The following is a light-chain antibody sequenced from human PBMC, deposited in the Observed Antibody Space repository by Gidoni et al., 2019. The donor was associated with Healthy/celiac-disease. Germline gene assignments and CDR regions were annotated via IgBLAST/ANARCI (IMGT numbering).Light chain of an antibody. Sequence: IQMTHSPSSLSASVGDRVTITCRASQSISSYLTWYQQKPGKSPKLLIYAASSLQSGVPSRFSGSGSGTDFTLTFSSLQPEDCATYYCQQSYSTPFTFGPGTKVDSK. J-gene: IGKJ3*01. CDR2: AAS. CDR3: QQSYSTPFT. V-gene: IGKV1-39*01. CDR1: QSISSY.